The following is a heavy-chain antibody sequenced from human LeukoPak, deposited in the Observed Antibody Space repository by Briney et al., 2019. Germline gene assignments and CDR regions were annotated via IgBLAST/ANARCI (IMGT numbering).Heavy chain of an antibody. D-gene: IGHD2-15*01. CDR1: GYTFTSCG. J-gene: IGHJ4*02. CDR3: ARAPRGFCSGGSCFDF. Sequence: ASVKVSCKASGYTFTSCGISWVRQAPGQGLEWMGWIDPNSGGSNSAQKFQGRVTMTRDTSISTAYMELSRLRSDDTAVYYCARAPRGFCSGGSCFDFWGQGTLVTVSS. V-gene: IGHV1-2*02. CDR2: IDPNSGGS.